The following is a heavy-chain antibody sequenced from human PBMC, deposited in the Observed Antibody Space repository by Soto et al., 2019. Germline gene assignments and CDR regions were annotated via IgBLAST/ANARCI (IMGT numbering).Heavy chain of an antibody. CDR2: ISGSGGST. Sequence: PGGSLRLSCAASGFTFSSYAMSWVRQAPGKGLEWVSAISGSGGSTYYADSVKGRFTISRDNSKNTLYLQMNSLRAEDTAIYYCAKALKGSITTRQLIVVFDYWGQGTLVTVSS. J-gene: IGHJ4*02. D-gene: IGHD6-6*01. CDR3: AKALKGSITTRQLIVVFDY. CDR1: GFTFSSYA. V-gene: IGHV3-23*01.